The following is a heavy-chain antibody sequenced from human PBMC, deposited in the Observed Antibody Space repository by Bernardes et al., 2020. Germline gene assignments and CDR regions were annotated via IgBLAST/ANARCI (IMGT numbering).Heavy chain of an antibody. V-gene: IGHV3-53*01. J-gene: IGHJ4*02. D-gene: IGHD1-26*01. Sequence: GGSLRLSCAASGFTVSSNYMSWVRQAPGKGLEWVSVIYSGGSTYYADSVKGRFTISRDNSKNTLYLQMNSLRAEDTAVYYCARAPPPSRIVGATTDYWGQGTLVTVSS. CDR3: ARAPPPSRIVGATTDY. CDR2: IYSGGST. CDR1: GFTVSSNY.